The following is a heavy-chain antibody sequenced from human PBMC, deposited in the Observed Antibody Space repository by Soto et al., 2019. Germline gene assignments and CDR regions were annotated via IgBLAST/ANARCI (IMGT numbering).Heavy chain of an antibody. CDR1: GFTVSSKY. CDR3: ARDLYYYGSGSLDY. CDR2: IQSGGHT. V-gene: IGHV3-66*01. D-gene: IGHD3-10*01. Sequence: GGSLRLSCAASGFTVSSKYMSWVRQAPGKGLEWVSLIQSGGHTYYADSVKGRFTISRDTAENTLHLQMNSLRAEDTAVYYCARDLYYYGSGSLDYWGQGTLVTVSS. J-gene: IGHJ4*02.